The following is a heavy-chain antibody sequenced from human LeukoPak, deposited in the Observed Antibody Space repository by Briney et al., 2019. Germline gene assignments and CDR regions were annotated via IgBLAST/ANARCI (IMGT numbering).Heavy chain of an antibody. CDR3: VRDLESNY. CDR2: INSDGSST. CDR1: GFTFSSYW. D-gene: IGHD3-10*01. J-gene: IGHJ4*02. V-gene: IGHV3-74*01. Sequence: GGSLRLSCAASGFTFSSYWMHWVRQAPGKGPVWASRINSDGSSTSYADSVKGRFTISRDNAKNTLYLQMNSLRAEDTAVYYCVRDLESNYWGQGTLVTVSS.